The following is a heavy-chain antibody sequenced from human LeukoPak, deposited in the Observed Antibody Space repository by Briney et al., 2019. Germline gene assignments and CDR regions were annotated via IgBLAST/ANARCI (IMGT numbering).Heavy chain of an antibody. Sequence: SETLSLTCTVSGGSISSSSYYWGWIRQPPGKGLEWIGSIYYSGSTYYNPSLKSRVTISVDTSKNQFSLKLSSVTVADTAVYYCARQGGSVLHYSDYWGQGTLVTVSS. CDR3: ARQGGSVLHYSDY. CDR1: GGSISSSSYY. D-gene: IGHD5-12*01. J-gene: IGHJ4*02. V-gene: IGHV4-39*01. CDR2: IYYSGST.